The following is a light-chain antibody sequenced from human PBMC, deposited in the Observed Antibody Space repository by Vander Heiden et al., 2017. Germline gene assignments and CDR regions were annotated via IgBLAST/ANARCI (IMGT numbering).Light chain of an antibody. J-gene: IGLJ2*01. Sequence: SSELTQDPAVSVALGQTVRITCQGDSLRSYYASWYQQKPGQAPVLVIYGKNSRPSGIPDRFASCSAGKTAYSITKGAQAEEEAYYYGTHEDSSSNHLVFGGGTKLTVL. CDR3: THEDSSSNHLV. CDR2: GKN. CDR1: SLRSYY. V-gene: IGLV3-19*01.